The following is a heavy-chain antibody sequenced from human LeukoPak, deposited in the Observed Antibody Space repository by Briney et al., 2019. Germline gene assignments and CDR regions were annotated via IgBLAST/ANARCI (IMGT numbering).Heavy chain of an antibody. CDR3: ARGGWFDY. CDR1: GFTFSSSA. CDR2: ISGSGDST. V-gene: IGHV3-23*01. D-gene: IGHD5-12*01. Sequence: GGSLRLSCAASGFTFSSSAMSWVRQAPGKGLEWVSGISGSGDSTYYADSVKGRFTISRDNSKNTLYLQMNSLRAEDTAVYYCARGGWFDYWGQGTLVTVSS. J-gene: IGHJ4*02.